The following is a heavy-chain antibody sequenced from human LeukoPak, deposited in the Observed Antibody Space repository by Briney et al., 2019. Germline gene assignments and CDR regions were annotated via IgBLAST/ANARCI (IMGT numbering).Heavy chain of an antibody. J-gene: IGHJ4*02. CDR2: IYYSGST. CDR3: ARGYANWLLSD. V-gene: IGHV4-59*01. D-gene: IGHD3-9*01. CDR1: GGSISSYY. Sequence: SETLSLTCTVSGGSISSYYWSWIRQPPGKGLEWIGYIYYSGSTNYNPSLKSRVTTSVDTSKNQFSLKLSSVTAADTAVYYCARGYANWLLSDWGQGTLVTVSS.